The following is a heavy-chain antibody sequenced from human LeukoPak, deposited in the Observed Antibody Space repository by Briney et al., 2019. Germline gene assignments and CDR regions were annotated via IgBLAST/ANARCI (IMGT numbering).Heavy chain of an antibody. V-gene: IGHV4-34*01. CDR2: INHSGST. CDR1: GGSFSGYY. D-gene: IGHD3-10*01. J-gene: IGHJ6*03. Sequence: SETLSLTCAVYGGSFSGYYWSWIRQPPGKGLEWIGEINHSGSTNYNPSLTSRVTISVDTSKNQFSLTLSSVTAADTAVYYCAXXXXXXXXKARGGRDYYYMDVWGKGTTVTISS. CDR3: AXXXXXXXXKARGGRDYYYMDV.